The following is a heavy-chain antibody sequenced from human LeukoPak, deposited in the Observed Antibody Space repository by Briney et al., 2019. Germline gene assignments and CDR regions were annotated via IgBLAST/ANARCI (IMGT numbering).Heavy chain of an antibody. Sequence: PGGSLRLSCAASGFTFRSHWMHWVRQAPGKGLIWVSRIDGDESATYYGDSVKGRFTISRDNAKNTLYLQMNSLRAEDTAVYYCAREHYPYGSGSYYPPYYYYYYMDVWGKGTTVTISS. CDR3: AREHYPYGSGSYYPPYYYYYYMDV. V-gene: IGHV3-74*01. CDR1: GFTFRSHW. J-gene: IGHJ6*03. D-gene: IGHD3-10*01. CDR2: IDGDESAT.